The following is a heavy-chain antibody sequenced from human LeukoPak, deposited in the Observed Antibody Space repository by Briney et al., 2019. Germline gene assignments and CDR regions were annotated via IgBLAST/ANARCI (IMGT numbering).Heavy chain of an antibody. CDR3: ARGRQLWFNELVDY. D-gene: IGHD5-18*01. Sequence: ASVKVSCKASGYTFTGYYMHWVRQAPGQGLEWMGWINPNSGGTNYAQKFQGRVTMTRDTSISTAYMELSRLRSDDTAVYYCARGRQLWFNELVDYWGQGTLVTVSS. J-gene: IGHJ4*02. CDR2: INPNSGGT. CDR1: GYTFTGYY. V-gene: IGHV1-2*02.